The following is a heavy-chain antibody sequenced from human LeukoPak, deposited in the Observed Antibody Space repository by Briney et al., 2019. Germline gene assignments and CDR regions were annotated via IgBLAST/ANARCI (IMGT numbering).Heavy chain of an antibody. CDR2: MNPNSGNT. V-gene: IGHV1-8*01. Sequence: ASVKVSCKASGYTFTSYDINWVRQATGQGLEWTGWMNPNSGNTGYAQKFQGRVTMTRNTSISTAYMELSSLRSEDTAVYYCARGPIEWDAFDIWGQGTMVTVSS. J-gene: IGHJ3*02. CDR1: GYTFTSYD. CDR3: ARGPIEWDAFDI. D-gene: IGHD3-3*01.